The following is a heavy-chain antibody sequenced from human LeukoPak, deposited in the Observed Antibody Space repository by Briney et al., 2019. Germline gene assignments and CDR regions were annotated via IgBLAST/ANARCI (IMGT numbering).Heavy chain of an antibody. CDR2: IHDSGTT. Sequence: IPSETLSLTCTVSGGSISSYYWSWIRQPPGKGLEWFGYIHDSGTTNYNPSLKSRVTISVDTSKNQFSLKLSSVTAADTAVYYCARVSWSPGTSYYYMDVWGKGTTVTVSS. J-gene: IGHJ6*03. V-gene: IGHV4-59*01. CDR1: GGSISSYY. CDR3: ARVSWSPGTSYYYMDV. D-gene: IGHD1-1*01.